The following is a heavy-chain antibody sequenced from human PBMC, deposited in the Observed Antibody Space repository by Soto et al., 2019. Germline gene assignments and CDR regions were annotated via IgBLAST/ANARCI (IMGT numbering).Heavy chain of an antibody. Sequence: ASVKVSCKVSGYSLTELSIHWVRQARGKGLEWMGGYDPEEGRTIYAQKFQDRVTLTEDPSTDTAFMEMSSLRSEDTAVYFCATDRNTGAMVPTPFDYWGQGTLVTVSS. D-gene: IGHD5-18*01. CDR3: ATDRNTGAMVPTPFDY. CDR1: GYSLTELS. V-gene: IGHV1-24*01. CDR2: YDPEEGRT. J-gene: IGHJ4*02.